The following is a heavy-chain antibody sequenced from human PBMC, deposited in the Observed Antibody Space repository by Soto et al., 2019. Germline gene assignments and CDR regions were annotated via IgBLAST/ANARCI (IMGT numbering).Heavy chain of an antibody. V-gene: IGHV3-30-3*01. CDR1: GFTFSSYA. Sequence: QVQLVESGGGVVQPGRSLRLSCAASGFTFSSYAMHWVRQAPGKGLEWVAVISYDGSNKYYADSVKGRFTISRDNSKNTLYLQMNSLRAEDTAVYYCARGGEVYEAVVGMDVWGQGTTVTVSS. J-gene: IGHJ6*02. D-gene: IGHD2-8*01. CDR2: ISYDGSNK. CDR3: ARGGEVYEAVVGMDV.